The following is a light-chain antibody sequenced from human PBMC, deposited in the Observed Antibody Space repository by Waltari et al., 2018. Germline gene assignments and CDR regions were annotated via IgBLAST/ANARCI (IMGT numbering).Light chain of an antibody. CDR1: SSNIGSNT. V-gene: IGLV1-44*01. CDR2: NNN. Sequence: QSVLTQPPSASGTPGQRVTISCSGSSSNIGSNTVNWYQQLPGTAPKLLFYNNNQRPLGVPYRFSASKSGTSASLAISGLQSEDEADYYCATWDDSLNGVVFGGGTKLTVL. CDR3: ATWDDSLNGVV. J-gene: IGLJ2*01.